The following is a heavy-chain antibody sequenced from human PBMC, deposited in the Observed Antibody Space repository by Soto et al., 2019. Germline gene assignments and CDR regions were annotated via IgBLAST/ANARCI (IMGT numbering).Heavy chain of an antibody. D-gene: IGHD1-26*01. J-gene: IGHJ5*02. CDR2: IYYSGST. CDR3: ARRATSGGRFDP. CDR1: GGSISSGNYY. V-gene: IGHV4-30-4*01. Sequence: SETLSLTCTVSGGSISSGNYYWSWIRQPPGKGLKWIGYIYYSGSTFYNPSLKSRVIISADMSKNQFSLNLISVTAADTAVYYCARRATSGGRFDPWGEGTLVTVYS.